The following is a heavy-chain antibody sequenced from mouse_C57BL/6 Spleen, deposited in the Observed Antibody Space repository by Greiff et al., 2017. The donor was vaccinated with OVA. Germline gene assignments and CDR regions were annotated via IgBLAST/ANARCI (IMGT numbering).Heavy chain of an antibody. CDR2: INPNNGGT. D-gene: IGHD2-3*01. CDR3: ARPGYDGYDDYYAMDY. CDR1: GYTFTDYY. V-gene: IGHV1-26*01. Sequence: EVQLQQSGPELVKPGASVKISCKASGYTFTDYYMNWVKQSHGKSLEWIGDINPNNGGTSYNQKFKGKATLTVDKSSSTAYMELRSLTSEDSAVYYGARPGYDGYDDYYAMDYWGQGTSVTVSS. J-gene: IGHJ4*01.